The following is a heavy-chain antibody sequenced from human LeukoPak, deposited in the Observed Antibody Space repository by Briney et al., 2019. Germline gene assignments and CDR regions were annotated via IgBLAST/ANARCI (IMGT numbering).Heavy chain of an antibody. D-gene: IGHD3-22*01. CDR1: GFTFNNYP. CDR2: ISSNGGST. V-gene: IGHV3-64D*09. Sequence: PGGSLRFSCSASGFTFNNYPMHWVRQTPGTGLEYVSRISSNGGSTYYADSVKGRFTISRDNSKNTLYLQMSSLKSEDTAVYYCVKARGSAYYAFDYWGQGTLVTVSS. CDR3: VKARGSAYYAFDY. J-gene: IGHJ4*02.